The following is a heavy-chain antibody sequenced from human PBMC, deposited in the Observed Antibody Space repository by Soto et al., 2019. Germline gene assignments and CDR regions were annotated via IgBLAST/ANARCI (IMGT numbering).Heavy chain of an antibody. D-gene: IGHD3-10*01. CDR3: AHRVQASESDIFDY. CDR2: IYWDDDK. Sequence: QITLKESGPTLVKPTQTLTLTCTFSGFSLTTSGVGVGWIRQPPGKALEWLALIYWDDDKRYSSSLKSRLTITKDTSKNHVVLTMTDMDPVDTATYYCAHRVQASESDIFDYWGQGTLVTVSS. V-gene: IGHV2-5*02. J-gene: IGHJ4*02. CDR1: GFSLTTSGVG.